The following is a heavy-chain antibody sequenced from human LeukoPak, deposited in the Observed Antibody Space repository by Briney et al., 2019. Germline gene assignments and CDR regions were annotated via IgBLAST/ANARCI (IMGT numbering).Heavy chain of an antibody. CDR2: ISAYSGNT. Sequence: ASVKVSCKASGYTFSSYSISWVRQAPGQGLEWMGWISAYSGNTNSAQKFQGRVTMTTDTSTSTSTSTAYMELRSLRSDDTAVYYCARTEGIVGAAREYYFDYWGQGTLVTVSS. D-gene: IGHD1-26*01. J-gene: IGHJ4*02. CDR3: ARTEGIVGAAREYYFDY. CDR1: GYTFSSYS. V-gene: IGHV1-18*01.